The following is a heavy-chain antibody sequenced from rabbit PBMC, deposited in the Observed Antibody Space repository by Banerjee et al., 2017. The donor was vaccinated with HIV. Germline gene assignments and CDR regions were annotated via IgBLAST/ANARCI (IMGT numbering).Heavy chain of an antibody. J-gene: IGHJ4*01. Sequence: PGKGLEWIACIYAASSGSTWYASWAKGRFTISKTSSTTVTLQMTSLTAADTATYFCARGSAYVVDCVYPYNLWGPGTLVTVS. V-gene: IGHV1S40*01. CDR2: IYAASSGST. CDR3: ARGSAYVVDCVYPYNL. D-gene: IGHD1-1*01.